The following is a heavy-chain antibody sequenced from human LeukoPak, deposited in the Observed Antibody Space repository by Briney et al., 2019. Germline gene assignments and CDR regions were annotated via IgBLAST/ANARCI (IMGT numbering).Heavy chain of an antibody. CDR2: ISSSSSTI. J-gene: IGHJ4*02. CDR3: ARDQPGIAVAGTGDY. D-gene: IGHD6-19*01. Sequence: GGSLRLSCAASGFTFSSYSMNWVRQAPGKGMEWVSYISSSSSTIYYADSVKGRFTIPRDTAKNSLYLQMNSLRAEDTAVYYCARDQPGIAVAGTGDYWGQGTLVTVSS. CDR1: GFTFSSYS. V-gene: IGHV3-48*04.